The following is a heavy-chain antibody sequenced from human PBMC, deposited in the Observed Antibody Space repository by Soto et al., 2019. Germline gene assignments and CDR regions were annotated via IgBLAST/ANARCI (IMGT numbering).Heavy chain of an antibody. J-gene: IGHJ3*02. CDR1: GFTFSSYA. V-gene: IGHV3-23*01. D-gene: IGHD6-13*01. CDR3: AKDEYSSSWPPNAFDI. Sequence: EVQLLESGGGLVQPGGSLRLSCAASGFTFSSYAMSWVRQAPGKGLEWVSAISCSGGSTYYADSVKGRFTISRDNSKNTLYLQMNSLRAEDTAVYYCAKDEYSSSWPPNAFDIWGQGTMVTVSS. CDR2: ISCSGGST.